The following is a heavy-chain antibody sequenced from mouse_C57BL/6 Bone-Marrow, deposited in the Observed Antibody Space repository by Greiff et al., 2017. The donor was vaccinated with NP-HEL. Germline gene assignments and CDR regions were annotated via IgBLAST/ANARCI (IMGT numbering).Heavy chain of an antibody. CDR2: IYPRSGNT. D-gene: IGHD1-1*01. Sequence: VQLQESGAELARPGASVKLSCKASGYTFTSYGISWVKQRTGQGLEWIGEIYPRSGNTYYNEKFKGKATLTADKSSSTAYMELRSLTSEDSAVYFCARRVLTTVVAPFAYWGQGTLVTVSA. CDR3: ARRVLTTVVAPFAY. CDR1: GYTFTSYG. V-gene: IGHV1-81*01. J-gene: IGHJ3*01.